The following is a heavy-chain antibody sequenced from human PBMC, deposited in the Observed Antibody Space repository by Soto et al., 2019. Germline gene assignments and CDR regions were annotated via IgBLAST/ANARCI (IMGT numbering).Heavy chain of an antibody. Sequence: QVQLQESGPGLVKPSQTLSLTCTVSGGSISSGDYYWSWIRQPPGKGLEWIGYIYYSGSTYYNPSLTSRVTISVDTSKYQVSLKLSSVTAADTAVYYCAGGVLGGYSYGCDYWGQGTLVTVSS. V-gene: IGHV4-30-4*01. CDR2: IYYSGST. J-gene: IGHJ4*02. CDR1: GGSISSGDYY. CDR3: AGGVLGGYSYGCDY. D-gene: IGHD5-18*01.